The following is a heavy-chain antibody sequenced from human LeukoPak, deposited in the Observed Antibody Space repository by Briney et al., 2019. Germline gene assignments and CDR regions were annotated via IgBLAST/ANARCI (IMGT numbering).Heavy chain of an antibody. V-gene: IGHV1-8*03. Sequence: GASVTVSCKASGYTFTSYDINWMRQATGQGLEWMGWMNPNSGNTGYAQKFQGRVTITRNTSISTAYMELSSLRSEDTAVYYCARGHCYGSGSYRCYYYYMDVWGKGTTVTVSS. CDR3: ARGHCYGSGSYRCYYYYMDV. D-gene: IGHD3-10*01. CDR2: MNPNSGNT. J-gene: IGHJ6*03. CDR1: GYTFTSYD.